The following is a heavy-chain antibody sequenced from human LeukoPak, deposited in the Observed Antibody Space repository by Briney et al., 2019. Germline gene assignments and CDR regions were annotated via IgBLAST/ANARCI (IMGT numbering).Heavy chain of an antibody. CDR3: ARGEKPYDY. CDR2: INAYSGNT. J-gene: IGHJ4*02. CDR1: GYTFTYYV. Sequence: GASVKVSCKPSGYTFTYYVISWVRQAPGQGLEWMGWINAYSGNTNDAQKFQGRVTMTTDTSTSTAYMELRSLRSDDTAVYYCARGEKPYDYWGQGTLVSVSS. V-gene: IGHV1-18*01. D-gene: IGHD1-26*01.